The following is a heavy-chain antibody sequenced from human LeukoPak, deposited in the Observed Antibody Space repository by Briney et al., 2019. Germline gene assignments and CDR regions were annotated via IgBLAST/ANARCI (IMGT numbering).Heavy chain of an antibody. CDR1: GYTFTSYG. CDR2: ISAYNGNT. CDR3: ARDGITGTTFAVWRNNFDY. Sequence: ASVKVSCKASGYTFTSYGISWVRQAPGQGLEWMGWISAYNGNTNYAQKPQGRVTMTTDASTSTAYMELRSLRSDDTAVYYCARDGITGTTFAVWRNNFDYWGQGTLVTVSS. J-gene: IGHJ4*02. V-gene: IGHV1-18*01. D-gene: IGHD1-7*01.